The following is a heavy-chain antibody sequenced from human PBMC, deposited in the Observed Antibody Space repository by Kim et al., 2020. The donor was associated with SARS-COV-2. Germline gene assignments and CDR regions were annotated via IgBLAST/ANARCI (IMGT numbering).Heavy chain of an antibody. CDR3: VRMRGQYYFDY. Sequence: KYYVDPVKGRFTISRDNAKNSLYLQKNSLRAEDTGVYHCVRMRGQYYFDYWGQGTLVTVSS. CDR2: K. J-gene: IGHJ4*02. V-gene: IGHV3-7*01.